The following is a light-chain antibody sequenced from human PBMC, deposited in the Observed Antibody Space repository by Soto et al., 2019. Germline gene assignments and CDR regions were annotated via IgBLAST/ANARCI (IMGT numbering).Light chain of an antibody. CDR3: QQRSNWPIT. Sequence: EIVLTQSPATLSLSPGERATLSCRASQSVTNSLAWYQQKPGQAPRLLVYDASTRATGIPARFSGSGSGTDFTLTISSLEPEDFAVYYCQQRSNWPITFGQGTRLEIK. CDR2: DAS. V-gene: IGKV3-11*01. CDR1: QSVTNS. J-gene: IGKJ5*01.